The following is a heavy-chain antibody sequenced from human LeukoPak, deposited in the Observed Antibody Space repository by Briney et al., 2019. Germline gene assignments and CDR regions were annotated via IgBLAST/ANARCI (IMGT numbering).Heavy chain of an antibody. J-gene: IGHJ4*02. D-gene: IGHD2-15*01. CDR1: GGSISSSSYY. Sequence: PSETLSLTCTVSGGSISSSSYYWGWIRQPPGKGLEWIGRIYYSGSTYYNPSLKSRVTISVDTSKNQFSLKLSSVTAADTAVYYCARQRMGWDIVVVVAARPYYFDYWGQGTLVTVSS. CDR2: IYYSGST. CDR3: ARQRMGWDIVVVVAARPYYFDY. V-gene: IGHV4-39*01.